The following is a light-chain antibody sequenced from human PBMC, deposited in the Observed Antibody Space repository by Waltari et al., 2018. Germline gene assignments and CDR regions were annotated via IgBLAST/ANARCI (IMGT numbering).Light chain of an antibody. V-gene: IGLV1-40*01. CDR3: QTYDISLRGWV. J-gene: IGLJ3*02. CDR2: GDS. CDR1: SSNIGADYD. Sequence: QSMLTQPPSVSGAPGQRVTISCTGSSSNIGADYDVHWYQQLPGTAPKLLIYGDSPRPSGVPDRCSGSKSGTSASLAITGLQAEDEADYYCQTYDISLRGWVFGGGTELTVL.